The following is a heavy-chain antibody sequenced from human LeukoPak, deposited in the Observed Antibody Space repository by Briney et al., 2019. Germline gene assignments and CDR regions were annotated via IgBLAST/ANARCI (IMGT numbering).Heavy chain of an antibody. CDR2: IGTAGDT. V-gene: IGHV3-13*01. J-gene: IGHJ3*02. D-gene: IGHD6-13*01. Sequence: TGGSQRLSCAASGFTFSSYDMHWVRQATGKGLEWVSAIGTAGDTYYPGSVKGRFTISRENAKNSLYLQMNSLRAGDTAVYYCARAAAGTLAFDIWGQGTMVTVSS. CDR1: GFTFSSYD. CDR3: ARAAAGTLAFDI.